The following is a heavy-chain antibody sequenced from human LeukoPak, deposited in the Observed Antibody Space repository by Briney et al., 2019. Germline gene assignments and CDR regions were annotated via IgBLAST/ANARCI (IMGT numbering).Heavy chain of an antibody. CDR1: GESFIGYY. D-gene: IGHD6-13*01. CDR2: IYHSGST. CDR3: ARMGSSSWYWDFDY. V-gene: IGHV4-34*01. Sequence: SETLSLTCAVYGESFIGYYWSWIRQPPGKGLEWIGEIYHSGSTYYNPSLKSRVTISVDRSKNQFSLKLSSVTAADTAVYYCARMGSSSWYWDFDYWGQGTLVTVSS. J-gene: IGHJ4*02.